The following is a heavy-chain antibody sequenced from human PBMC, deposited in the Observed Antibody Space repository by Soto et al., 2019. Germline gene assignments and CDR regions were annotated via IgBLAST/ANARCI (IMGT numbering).Heavy chain of an antibody. D-gene: IGHD2-2*01. CDR3: ARESSSQVSFDY. J-gene: IGHJ4*02. V-gene: IGHV1-69*01. CDR2: IIPIFGTA. Sequence: QVQLVQSGAEVKKPGSSVKVSCKSSGGTFSSYAISWVRQAPGQGLEWMGGIIPIFGTANYAQKFQGRVTITADESTSTSFMELSSLVSEDTAVYYWARESSSQVSFDYWGQGTLVTVSS. CDR1: GGTFSSYA.